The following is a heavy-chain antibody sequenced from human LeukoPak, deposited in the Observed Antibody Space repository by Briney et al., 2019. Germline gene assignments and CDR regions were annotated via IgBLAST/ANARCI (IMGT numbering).Heavy chain of an antibody. CDR1: GYTFTSYG. CDR2: ISAYNGNT. CDR3: ARVKEGSSIAALGYYFDY. J-gene: IGHJ4*02. V-gene: IGHV1-18*01. Sequence: ASVKVSCKASGYTFTSYGIGWVRQAPGQGLEWMGWISAYNGNTNYAQKLRGRVTMTTDTSTSTAYMELRSLRSDDTAVYYCARVKEGSSIAALGYYFDYWGQGTLVTVSS. D-gene: IGHD6-6*01.